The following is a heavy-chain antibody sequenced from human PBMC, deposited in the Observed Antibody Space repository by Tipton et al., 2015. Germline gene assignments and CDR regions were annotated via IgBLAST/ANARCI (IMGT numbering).Heavy chain of an antibody. CDR2: ISYTETS. CDR1: GGSVSSGSYY. Sequence: TLSLTCTVSGGSVSSGSYYWSWIRQLPGKGLEWIGYISYTETSHYNASLKSRVTISIDTSKNQFSLKLSSVTAADTAVYYCARDLEHGMDVWGQGTTVTVSS. J-gene: IGHJ6*02. V-gene: IGHV4-61*01. CDR3: ARDLEHGMDV. D-gene: IGHD5-24*01.